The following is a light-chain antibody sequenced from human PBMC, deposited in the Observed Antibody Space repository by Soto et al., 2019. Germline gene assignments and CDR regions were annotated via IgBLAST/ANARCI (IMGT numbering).Light chain of an antibody. CDR3: QQYGHSPIT. CDR1: QSVTGNF. Sequence: EIVLTQSPGTLSLSPGERATLSCRASQSVTGNFLVWYQQKPGQAPRLLIYGASSRATGIPDRFSGSGSGTDFTLTISRMEPEDFAVYYCQQYGHSPITFGQGTRLEIK. CDR2: GAS. V-gene: IGKV3-20*01. J-gene: IGKJ5*01.